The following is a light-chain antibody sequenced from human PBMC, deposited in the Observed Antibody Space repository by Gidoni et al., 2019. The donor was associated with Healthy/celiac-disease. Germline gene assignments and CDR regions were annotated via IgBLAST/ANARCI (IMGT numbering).Light chain of an antibody. CDR1: KSGDKY. V-gene: IGLV3-1*01. Sequence: SYELPQPPSVSVSPGQTASITCSGDKSGDKYACWYQQKPGQSPVLVIYQDSKRPSGIPERFSGSNSGNTATLTISGTQAMDEADYYCQAWDSSTAYVVFGGGTKLTVL. CDR2: QDS. CDR3: QAWDSSTAYVV. J-gene: IGLJ2*01.